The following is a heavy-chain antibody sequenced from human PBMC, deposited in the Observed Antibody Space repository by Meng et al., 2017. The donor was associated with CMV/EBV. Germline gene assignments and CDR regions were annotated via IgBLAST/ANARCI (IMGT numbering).Heavy chain of an antibody. CDR1: GYSISSGYY. Sequence: SETLSLTCTVSGYSISSGYYWGWIRQPPGKGLEWIGSIYHSGSTYYNPSLKSRVTISVDTSKNQFSLNLTSVTAADTAVYYCARVTPSIVGATSLDYWGQGTLVTVSS. J-gene: IGHJ4*02. CDR2: IYHSGST. V-gene: IGHV4-38-2*02. CDR3: ARVTPSIVGATSLDY. D-gene: IGHD1-26*01.